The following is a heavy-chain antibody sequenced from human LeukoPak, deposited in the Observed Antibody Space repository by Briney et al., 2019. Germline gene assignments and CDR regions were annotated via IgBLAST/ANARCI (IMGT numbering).Heavy chain of an antibody. CDR2: SDPEDGET. CDR1: GYTLTELS. J-gene: IGHJ4*02. V-gene: IGHV1-24*01. Sequence: GASVKVSCKVAGYTLTELSMHWVREAPGKGLEWMGGSDPEDGETIYAQKFQGRVTMTEDTSTDTAYMELSSLRSEDTAVYYCATSYSGYDWVGYWGQGTLVTVSS. D-gene: IGHD5-12*01. CDR3: ATSYSGYDWVGY.